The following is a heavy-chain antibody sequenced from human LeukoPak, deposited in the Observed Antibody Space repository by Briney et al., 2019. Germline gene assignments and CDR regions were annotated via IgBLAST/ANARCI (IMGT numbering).Heavy chain of an antibody. Sequence: GGSLRLSCTASGFTFSSYWMTWVRQAPGKGLEWVANIKQDGSEIYYVDSVKGRFTISRDNAKNALYLQMNSLRAEDTAVYYCARAPYYYDSDGCYFDYWGQGTLVTVSS. V-gene: IGHV3-7*01. D-gene: IGHD3-22*01. CDR2: IKQDGSEI. CDR1: GFTFSSYW. J-gene: IGHJ4*02. CDR3: ARAPYYYDSDGCYFDY.